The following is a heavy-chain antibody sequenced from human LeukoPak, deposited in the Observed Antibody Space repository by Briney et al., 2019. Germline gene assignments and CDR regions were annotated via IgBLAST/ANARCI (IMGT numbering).Heavy chain of an antibody. D-gene: IGHD3-22*01. CDR1: GGSISSYY. Sequence: SETLSLTCTVSGGSISSYYWSWLRQPPGKGLEWIGYIYYSGSTNYNPSLKSRVTISVDTSKNQFSLKLSSVTAADTAMYYCARDETYDSSGYSLGYWGQGTLVTVSS. CDR3: ARDETYDSSGYSLGY. CDR2: IYYSGST. J-gene: IGHJ4*02. V-gene: IGHV4-59*01.